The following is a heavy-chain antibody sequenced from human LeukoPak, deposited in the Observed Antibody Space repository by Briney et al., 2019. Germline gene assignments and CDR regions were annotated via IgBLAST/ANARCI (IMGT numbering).Heavy chain of an antibody. J-gene: IGHJ4*02. D-gene: IGHD2-21*02. CDR3: ARDVGDL. CDR1: GFTFSTYW. Sequence: GGSLRLSCAPSGFTFSTYWMGWVRQAPGKGLEWLANINQGGSEKYYVDSVKGRFTISRDNAKNSLFLQMNSLRAVDTAVYYCARDVGDLWGQGTLVTVSS. CDR2: INQGGSEK. V-gene: IGHV3-7*01.